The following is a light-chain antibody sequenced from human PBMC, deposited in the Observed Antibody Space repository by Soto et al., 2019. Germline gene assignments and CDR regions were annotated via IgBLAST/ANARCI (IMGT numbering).Light chain of an antibody. CDR1: RSNLGAGYD. CDR3: QSYDTSLSGARV. J-gene: IGLJ3*02. Sequence: QSVLTQPPSVSGALGPGITISCTGTRSNLGAGYDVHRYQQLPGAAPKLLIYANNKRPSGVLDRFSGSNSGTSASLAITGLQADEEADDSCQSYDTSLSGARVFGGGTKLTVL. V-gene: IGLV1-40*01. CDR2: ANN.